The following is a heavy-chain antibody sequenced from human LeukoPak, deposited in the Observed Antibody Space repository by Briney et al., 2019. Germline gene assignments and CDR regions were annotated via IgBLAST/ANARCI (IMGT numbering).Heavy chain of an antibody. J-gene: IGHJ4*02. D-gene: IGHD6-19*01. CDR2: ISGSGGST. CDR1: GFTFSSYA. CDR3: AKGGSLDSSGQPLYYFDY. V-gene: IGHV3-23*01. Sequence: GGSLRLSCAASGFTFSSYAMSWVRQAPGKGLERVSAISGSGGSTYYADSVKGRFTISRDNSKNTLYLQMNSLRAEDTAVYYCAKGGSLDSSGQPLYYFDYWGQGTLVTVSS.